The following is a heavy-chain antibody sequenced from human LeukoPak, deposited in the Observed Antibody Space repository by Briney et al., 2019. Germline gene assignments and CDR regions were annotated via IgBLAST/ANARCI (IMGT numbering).Heavy chain of an antibody. CDR2: IYPGDSDT. J-gene: IGHJ4*02. D-gene: IGHD2-15*01. CDR1: GYSFTGYW. V-gene: IGHV5-51*01. CDR3: ARRGDSDLGFDY. Sequence: GESLKISCKGSGYSFTGYWIGWVRQMPGKGLEWMGIIYPGDSDTRYSPSFQGLGTISADKSTKTAYLQWNSLKASDTAIYYCARRGDSDLGFDYWGQGALVTVSS.